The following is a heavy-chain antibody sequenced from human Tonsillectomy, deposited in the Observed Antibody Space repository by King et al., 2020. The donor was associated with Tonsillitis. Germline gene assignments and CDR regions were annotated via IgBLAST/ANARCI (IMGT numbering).Heavy chain of an antibody. V-gene: IGHV1-58*02. Sequence: KQLVQSGPEVKKPGTSVKVSCKTSGFTFSRSAMQWVRQARGQRLEWIGWIVVGSGNTNYAHKFQERVTFSRDMSTSTAYMELSSLRSEDTAVYYCTAVTGSTEVFWGLGTLVTVAS. CDR2: IVVGSGNT. CDR3: TAVTGSTEVF. J-gene: IGHJ4*02. D-gene: IGHD1-7*01. CDR1: GFTFSRSA.